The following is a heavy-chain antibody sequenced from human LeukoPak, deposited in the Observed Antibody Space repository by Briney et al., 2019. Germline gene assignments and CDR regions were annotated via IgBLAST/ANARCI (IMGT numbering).Heavy chain of an antibody. D-gene: IGHD4-23*01. V-gene: IGHV4-39*01. CDR3: ARAPNYGGKPFDY. CDR1: GGSISSSRYY. J-gene: IGHJ4*02. CDR2: IDKGGST. Sequence: PSETLSLTCSVSGGSISSSRYYWGWIRQPPGKGLEWIGSIDKGGSTSYNPSLRSRVTISVDTSKNQFSLKLSSVTAADTAVYYCARAPNYGGKPFDYWGQGTLVTVSS.